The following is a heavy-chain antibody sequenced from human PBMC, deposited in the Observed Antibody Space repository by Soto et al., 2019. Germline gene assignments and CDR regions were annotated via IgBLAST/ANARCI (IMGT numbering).Heavy chain of an antibody. CDR2: INADSGGT. D-gene: IGHD6-6*01. J-gene: IGHJ5*02. V-gene: IGHV1-2*02. CDR1: GFSFTGDY. CDR3: AKDLTRQLPYGLDP. Sequence: GVSVQVCFKASGFSFTGDYVHCLREAPGQGLEWMGWINADSGGTEYAQKFQGRVTLTRYTSIATAYLTLTSLTSDNTALYYCAKDLTRQLPYGLDPWGQGTKVTVSS.